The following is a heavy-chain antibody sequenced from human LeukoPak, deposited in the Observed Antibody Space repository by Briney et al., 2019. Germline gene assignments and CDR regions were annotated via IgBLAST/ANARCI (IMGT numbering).Heavy chain of an antibody. Sequence: GGSLRLSCAASGFTFRNFAMTWVRQAPGKGLQWVSAISENGDGRCYAGSVKGRFTISRDNSKNMLYLQMNSLRAEDTALYYCTKDWSASYRGQGTLVTVSS. CDR1: GFTFRNFA. J-gene: IGHJ4*02. CDR3: TKDWSASY. CDR2: ISENGDGR. V-gene: IGHV3-23*01.